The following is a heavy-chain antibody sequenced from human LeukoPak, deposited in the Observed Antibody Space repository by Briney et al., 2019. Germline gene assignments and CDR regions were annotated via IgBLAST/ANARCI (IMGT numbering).Heavy chain of an antibody. CDR1: GFTVSSNY. D-gene: IGHD2-21*01. Sequence: AGSLTLSCAASGFTVSSNYMSWVRQPPGKGLEWVSVIYIGGSTYYEDSVKGRFTISGDTSKNTLYLQMNRLRAEDTAVSYCARSYNYWGQETLVTVSS. J-gene: IGHJ4*02. CDR3: ARSYNY. CDR2: IYIGGST. V-gene: IGHV3-66*02.